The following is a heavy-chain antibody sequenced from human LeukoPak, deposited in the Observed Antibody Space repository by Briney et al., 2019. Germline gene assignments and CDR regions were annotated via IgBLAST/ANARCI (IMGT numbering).Heavy chain of an antibody. CDR3: ARDLGGSGSYYRWDFDY. CDR2: INPNSGGT. CDR1: GYTFTGYY. D-gene: IGHD3-10*01. Sequence: ASMKVFCKASGYTFTGYYMHWVRQAPGQGLEWMGWINPNSGGTNYAQKFQGRVTMTRDTSISTAYMELSRLRSDDTAVYYCARDLGGSGSYYRWDFDYWGQGTLVTVSS. J-gene: IGHJ4*02. V-gene: IGHV1-2*02.